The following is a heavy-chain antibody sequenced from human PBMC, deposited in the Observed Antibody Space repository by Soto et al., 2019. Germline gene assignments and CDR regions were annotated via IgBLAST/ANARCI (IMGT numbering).Heavy chain of an antibody. CDR3: ARAGRLVRGYNWFDP. Sequence: QVQLQESGPGLVKPSETLSLTCTVSGGSVSSGSYYWSWIRQPPGKGLEWIGYIYYSGSTNYNPSPKGRVTVSVDTSKNQFSLKLSSVTAADTAVYYWARAGRLVRGYNWFDPWGQGTLVTVSS. D-gene: IGHD3-10*02. CDR1: GGSVSSGSYY. J-gene: IGHJ5*02. CDR2: IYYSGST. V-gene: IGHV4-61*01.